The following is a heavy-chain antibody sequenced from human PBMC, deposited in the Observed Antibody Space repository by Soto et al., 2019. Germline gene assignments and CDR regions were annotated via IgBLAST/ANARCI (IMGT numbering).Heavy chain of an antibody. D-gene: IGHD2-21*01. CDR2: IYWDDDQ. CDR1: GFSLSTDGVG. J-gene: IGHJ3*01. V-gene: IGHV2-5*02. CDR3: GHAYGGTGWTTDAFDV. Sequence: QITLKESGPTLVKPTQTLTLTCTFSGFSLSTDGVGVDWLRQPPGKALEWLALIYWDDDQRYSPSLKTRLTITKDTSKNQVALTMPNMAPVDTATYYCGHAYGGTGWTTDAFDVWGQGTVVTVSS.